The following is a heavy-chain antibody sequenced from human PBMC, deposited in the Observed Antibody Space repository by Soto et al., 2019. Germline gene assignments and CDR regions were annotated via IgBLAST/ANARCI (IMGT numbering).Heavy chain of an antibody. CDR1: GLIFENFG. V-gene: IGHV3-23*01. CDR3: AKNQGVELVPLATVDWFDP. D-gene: IGHD1-26*01. CDR2: ISGSGFKK. Sequence: LRLSCAASGLIFENFGMSWVRQAPGKGLEWISSISGSGFKKYYADSVKGRFTISRDNSKSTVYLELNNLSAEDTAVYHCAKNQGVELVPLATVDWFDPWGQGSVVTVSS. J-gene: IGHJ5*02.